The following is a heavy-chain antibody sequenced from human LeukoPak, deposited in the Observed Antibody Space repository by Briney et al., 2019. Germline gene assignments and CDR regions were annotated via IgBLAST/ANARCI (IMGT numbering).Heavy chain of an antibody. CDR1: GFTVSSNS. D-gene: IGHD6-19*01. V-gene: IGHV3-66*02. J-gene: IGHJ4*02. CDR3: ARVQGGGYRTADY. Sequence: GGSLRLSCTVSGFTVSSNSMSWVRQAPGKGLEWVSFIYSGGNTHNSDSVKGRFTISRDNSKNTLFLQMNSLRGEDTAMYYCARVQGGGYRTADYWGQGTLVTVSS. CDR2: IYSGGNT.